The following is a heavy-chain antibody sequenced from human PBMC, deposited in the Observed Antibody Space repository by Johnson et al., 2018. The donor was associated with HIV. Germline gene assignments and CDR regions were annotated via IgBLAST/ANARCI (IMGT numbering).Heavy chain of an antibody. Sequence: QVQLVESGGGVVQPGRSLRLSCAASGFTFSSYAMHWVRQAPGKGLEWVAVISYDGTSEYYADSVKGRFTISRDNSKNTLSLQMNSLRAEDTAVYYCAKDRGAARAFDAFDIWGQGTMVTVSS. J-gene: IGHJ3*02. CDR3: AKDRGAARAFDAFDI. CDR1: GFTFSSYA. D-gene: IGHD6-6*01. V-gene: IGHV3-30*04. CDR2: ISYDGTSE.